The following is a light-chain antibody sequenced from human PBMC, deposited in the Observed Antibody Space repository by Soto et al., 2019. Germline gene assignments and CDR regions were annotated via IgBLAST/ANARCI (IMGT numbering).Light chain of an antibody. V-gene: IGLV6-57*01. CDR1: SGSIASNY. J-gene: IGLJ3*02. CDR3: QSYDRSNQV. Sequence: NFMLTQPHSVSESPGKTVTISCTRSSGSIASNYVQWYRQRPGSSPTTLIYENNERPSEVPERFSGSIDISSNSASLTISGLKTEDEADYYCQSYDRSNQVFGGGTKVTVL. CDR2: ENN.